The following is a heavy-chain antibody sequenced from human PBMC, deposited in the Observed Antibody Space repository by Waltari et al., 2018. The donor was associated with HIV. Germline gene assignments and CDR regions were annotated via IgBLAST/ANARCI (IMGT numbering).Heavy chain of an antibody. CDR2: SYYGGST. V-gene: IGHV4-39*01. J-gene: IGHJ4*02. CDR1: GGLRNSYS. D-gene: IGHD3-10*01. CDR3: ARHDPGTYYYFDY. Sequence: QLQLQESGPGLVKPSETLSPTCSVSGGLRNSYSLGWIRQPPGKGLEWIGGSYYGGSTFYNSSLKSRLTISVDTSKNQFSLKLSSVTAADTAVYYCARHDPGTYYYFDYWGQGTLVTVSS.